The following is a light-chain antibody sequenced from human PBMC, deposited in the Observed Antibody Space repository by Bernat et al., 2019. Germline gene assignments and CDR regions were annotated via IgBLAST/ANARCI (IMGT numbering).Light chain of an antibody. Sequence: EIVLTQSPATLSLSPGERATLSCRASQSVYTYLAWYQQKPGQAPRLLIYAASYRATGIPARFSGSGSGTDFTLTISRLEPEDFALYYCQQRSQWPLTFRQGTRLEIK. V-gene: IGKV3-11*01. CDR1: QSVYTY. J-gene: IGKJ5*01. CDR3: QQRSQWPLT. CDR2: AAS.